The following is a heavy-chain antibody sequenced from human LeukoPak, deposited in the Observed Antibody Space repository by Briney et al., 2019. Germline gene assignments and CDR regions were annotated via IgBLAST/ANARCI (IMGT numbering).Heavy chain of an antibody. Sequence: GRSLRLSCAASGFTFSSYAMHWVRQAPGKGLEWVAVISYDGGNKYYADSVKGRFTISRDNSKNTLYLQMNSLRAEDTAVYYCAKASRNYDFWSGYSDYWGQGTLVTVSS. V-gene: IGHV3-30*04. CDR2: ISYDGGNK. CDR3: AKASRNYDFWSGYSDY. D-gene: IGHD3-3*01. J-gene: IGHJ4*02. CDR1: GFTFSSYA.